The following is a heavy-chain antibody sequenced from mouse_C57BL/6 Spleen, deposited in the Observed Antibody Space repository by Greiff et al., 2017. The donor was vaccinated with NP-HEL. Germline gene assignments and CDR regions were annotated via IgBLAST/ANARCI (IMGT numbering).Heavy chain of an antibody. V-gene: IGHV1-81*01. D-gene: IGHD4-1*01. J-gene: IGHJ2*01. CDR1: GYTFTSYG. Sequence: VQLQQSGAELARPGASVKLSCKASGYTFTSYGISWVKQRTGQGLEWIGEIYPRSGNTYYNEKFKGKATLTADKSSSTAYMELRSLTSEDSAVYSCARPSAGTGYFDYWGQGTTLTVSS. CDR3: ARPSAGTGYFDY. CDR2: IYPRSGNT.